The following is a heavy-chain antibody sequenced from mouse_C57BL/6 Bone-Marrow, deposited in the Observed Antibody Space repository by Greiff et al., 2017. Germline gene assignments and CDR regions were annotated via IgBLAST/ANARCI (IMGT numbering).Heavy chain of an antibody. CDR3: ARKSDYAAWFAY. D-gene: IGHD2-4*01. Sequence: QVQLQQSGPGLVQPSQSLSITCTVSGFSLTSYGVHWVRQSPGKGLEWLGVIWSGGSTDYNAAFISRLSISKDNSKSQVFFKMNSLQADDTAIYYCARKSDYAAWFAYWGQGTLVTVSA. CDR2: IWSGGST. CDR1: GFSLTSYG. J-gene: IGHJ3*01. V-gene: IGHV2-2*01.